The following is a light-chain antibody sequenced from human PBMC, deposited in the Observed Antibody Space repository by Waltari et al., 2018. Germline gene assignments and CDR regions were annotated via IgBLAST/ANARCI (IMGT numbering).Light chain of an antibody. J-gene: IGKJ2*01. CDR3: QQSYSTPYT. V-gene: IGKV1-39*01. CDR2: AAS. Sequence: DIQMTQSPFSLSASVGDRVTITCRASQSISNYLNWYQQKPGKAPKLLMYAASSLQSGVPSRFSGSGSGTAFTLTISSLQPEDFATYYCQQSYSTPYTFGQGTKLEIK. CDR1: QSISNY.